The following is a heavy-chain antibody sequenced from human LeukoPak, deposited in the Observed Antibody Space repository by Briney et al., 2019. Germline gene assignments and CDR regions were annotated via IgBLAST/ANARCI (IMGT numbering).Heavy chain of an antibody. Sequence: SVKVSCKASGGTFSSYAINWVRQAPGQGLEWMGDIIPIFGTTNYAQKFQGRVTITADESTSTAYMELSSLKSEDTAVYYCATDSGSYPNWFDPWGQGTLVTVSS. D-gene: IGHD1-26*01. CDR3: ATDSGSYPNWFDP. CDR2: IIPIFGTT. J-gene: IGHJ5*02. V-gene: IGHV1-69*13. CDR1: GGTFSSYA.